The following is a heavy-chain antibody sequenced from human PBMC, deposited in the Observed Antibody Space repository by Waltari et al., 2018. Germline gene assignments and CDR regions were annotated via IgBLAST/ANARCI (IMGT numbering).Heavy chain of an antibody. CDR1: GGTFSSYA. CDR2: IIPSFGTA. Sequence: QVQLVQSGAEVKKPGSSVKVSCKASGGTFSSYAISWVRQAPGQGLEWMGGIIPSFGTANYAQKFQGRVTITADESTSTAYMELSSLRSEDTAVYYCAWSPRGGWYPNFYYFDYWGQGTLVTVSS. V-gene: IGHV1-69*01. D-gene: IGHD6-19*01. J-gene: IGHJ4*02. CDR3: AWSPRGGWYPNFYYFDY.